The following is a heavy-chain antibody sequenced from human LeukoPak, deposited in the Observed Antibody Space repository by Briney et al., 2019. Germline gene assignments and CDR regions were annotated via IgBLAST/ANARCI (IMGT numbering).Heavy chain of an antibody. CDR2: ISGIATGGNT. V-gene: IGHV3-23*01. CDR3: AKGTTDYGSGYGMDV. J-gene: IGHJ6*04. CDR1: GFTFTDYA. D-gene: IGHD3-10*01. Sequence: PGGSLRLSCATSGFTFTDYAMNWVRQAPGKGLEWVSAISGIATGGNTYYRDSVKGQFTISRDNSKNTLYLEMNSLRAEDTAVYYCAKGTTDYGSGYGMDVWGKGTTVTVSS.